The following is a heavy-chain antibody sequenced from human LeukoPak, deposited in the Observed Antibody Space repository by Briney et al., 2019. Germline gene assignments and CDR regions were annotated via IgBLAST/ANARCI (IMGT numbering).Heavy chain of an antibody. D-gene: IGHD6-13*01. CDR1: GFTFSDYS. V-gene: IGHV3-21*06. CDR3: ARGPFSSSWSEFDY. Sequence: GGSLRLSCAASGFTFSDYSLNWVRQAPGKGLEWVSCISGDSRYIYYSDSVKGRSTISRDNAQNSLYLHMNSLRAEDTAVYYCARGPFSSSWSEFDYWGQGTLVTVSS. CDR2: ISGDSRYI. J-gene: IGHJ4*02.